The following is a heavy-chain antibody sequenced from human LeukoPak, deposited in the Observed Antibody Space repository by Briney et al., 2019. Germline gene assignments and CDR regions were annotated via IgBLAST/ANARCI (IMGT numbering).Heavy chain of an antibody. J-gene: IGHJ6*04. Sequence: PGGSLRLSCAASGFTFSSYEMNWVRQAPGKGLEWVSYISSSGSTIYYADSVRGRFTISRDNAKNSLYLQMNSLRAEDTAVYYCAREGDTGPYYYGMDVWGKGTTVTVSS. V-gene: IGHV3-48*03. CDR2: ISSSGSTI. D-gene: IGHD3-16*01. CDR1: GFTFSSYE. CDR3: AREGDTGPYYYGMDV.